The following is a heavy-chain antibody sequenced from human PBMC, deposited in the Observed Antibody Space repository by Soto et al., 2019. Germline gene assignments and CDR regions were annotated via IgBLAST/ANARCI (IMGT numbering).Heavy chain of an antibody. CDR1: GFTFSTYG. Sequence: VQLVESGGGLVQPGGSLRLSYAASGFTFSTYGLHWVRQAPGKGLEYVSAINSNGGSTYYADSVKGRFTFSRDNSKNTLYLQMGSLRAEDMAVYYCARVRVATTTPYFDYWGQGSRVTVSS. V-gene: IGHV3-64*07. CDR2: INSNGGST. J-gene: IGHJ4*02. CDR3: ARVRVATTTPYFDY. D-gene: IGHD1-1*01.